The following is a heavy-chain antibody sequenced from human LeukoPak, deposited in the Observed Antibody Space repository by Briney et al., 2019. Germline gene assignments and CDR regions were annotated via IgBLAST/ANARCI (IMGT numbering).Heavy chain of an antibody. CDR2: IYYSGTA. Sequence: SETLSLTCTVSGTSISSSAYYWGWIRQVPGKGLEWIGSIYYSGTAYYNPTLESRVTISEDTSRSRFSLMLTSVTAADTAVYYCARQASDYYYYYMDVWGQGTTVIVAS. CDR1: GTSISSSAYY. V-gene: IGHV4-39*01. J-gene: IGHJ6*03. CDR3: ARQASDYYYYYMDV.